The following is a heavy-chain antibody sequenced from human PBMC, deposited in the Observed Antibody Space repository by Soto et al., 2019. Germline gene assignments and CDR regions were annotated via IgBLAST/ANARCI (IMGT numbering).Heavy chain of an antibody. CDR3: AKAHSFVELTPFDY. V-gene: IGHV3-23*01. CDR2: ISGSGGTT. D-gene: IGHD1-7*01. Sequence: EVQLLESGGGLVQPGGSLRLSCAASGFTFYSYAMTWVRQAPGKGLEWVSSISGSGGTTYYADSVKGRFTIXXXXXXXTXXLQMNSLRTEDTAVYYCAKAHSFVELTPFDYWGQGSLVTVSS. CDR1: GFTFYSYA. J-gene: IGHJ4*02.